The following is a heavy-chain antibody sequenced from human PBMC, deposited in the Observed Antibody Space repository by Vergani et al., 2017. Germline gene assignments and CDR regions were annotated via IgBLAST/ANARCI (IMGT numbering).Heavy chain of an antibody. V-gene: IGHV3-30*18. CDR1: GFTFSSSG. Sequence: QVQLVESGGGVVQPGRSLRLSCAASGFTFSSSGMHWVRQAPGKGLEWGAVISYDGSNKYYADAVKGRFTISRDNSKNTLYLQMNSLRAEDTAVYYCAKDIGSGGYWYFDLWGRGTLVTVSS. CDR3: AKDIGSGGYWYFDL. CDR2: ISYDGSNK. D-gene: IGHD3-10*01. J-gene: IGHJ2*01.